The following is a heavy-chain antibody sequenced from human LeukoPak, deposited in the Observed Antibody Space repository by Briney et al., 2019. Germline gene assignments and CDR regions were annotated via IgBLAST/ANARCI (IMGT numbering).Heavy chain of an antibody. CDR2: ISASRGIT. D-gene: IGHD3-22*01. CDR3: AHTDSYYFDSGMVS. CDR1: GFNYSSYT. V-gene: IGHV3-48*01. J-gene: IGHJ5*02. Sequence: GGSLRLSCAASGFNYSSYTMNWVRQAPGMGLEWLSYISASRGITYYADSVKGRFTISRDNAKNSLYLQMNSLRAEDTAVYYCAHTDSYYFDSGMVSWGQGALVTVSS.